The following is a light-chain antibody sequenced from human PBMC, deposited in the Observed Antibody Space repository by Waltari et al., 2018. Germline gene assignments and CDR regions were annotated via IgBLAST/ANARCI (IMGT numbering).Light chain of an antibody. V-gene: IGKV3-20*01. CDR3: QQYGNPPRT. J-gene: IGKJ1*01. CDR2: GAS. Sequence: EVVLTQSPGTLSLSPGERATLSCRASQSLNNDYLAWYQQKPGQAPRLVINGASRRATGIPERFSGSGSGADFTLTSSRLEPEDFAVYYCQQYGNPPRTFGQGTKVEIK. CDR1: QSLNNDY.